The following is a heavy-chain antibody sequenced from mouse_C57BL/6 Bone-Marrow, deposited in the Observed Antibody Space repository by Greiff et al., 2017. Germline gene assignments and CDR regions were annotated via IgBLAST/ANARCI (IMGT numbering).Heavy chain of an antibody. CDR2: ISGGGGNT. J-gene: IGHJ3*01. Sequence: EVKLVESGGGLVKPGGSLKLSCAASGFTFSSYTMSWVRQTPEKRLEWVATISGGGGNTYYPDSVKGRFTISRDNATNTRYLQMSSLRSEDTALYYCARPYYSNYGFAYWGQGTLVTVSA. CDR3: ARPYYSNYGFAY. D-gene: IGHD2-5*01. V-gene: IGHV5-9*01. CDR1: GFTFSSYT.